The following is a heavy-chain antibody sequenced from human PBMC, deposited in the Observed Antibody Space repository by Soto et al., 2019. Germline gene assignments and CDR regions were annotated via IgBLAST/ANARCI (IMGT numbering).Heavy chain of an antibody. CDR2: IYHSGST. V-gene: IGHV4-38-2*02. D-gene: IGHD3-22*01. Sequence: SETLSLTCAVSGYSISSGYYWGWIRQPPGKGLEWIGSIYHSGSTYYNPSLKSRVTISVDTSKNQFSLKLSPVTAADTAVYYCARDSWPTYYYDSSGYVYFDYWGQGTLVTVSS. CDR1: GYSISSGYY. J-gene: IGHJ4*02. CDR3: ARDSWPTYYYDSSGYVYFDY.